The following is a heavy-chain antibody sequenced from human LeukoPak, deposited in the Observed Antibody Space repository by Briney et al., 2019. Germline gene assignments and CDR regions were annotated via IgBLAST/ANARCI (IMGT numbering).Heavy chain of an antibody. CDR2: TYYSGST. J-gene: IGHJ5*02. CDR1: GGSFSGYY. Sequence: SETLSLTCAVYGGSFSGYYWGWIRQPPGKGLEWIGSTYYSGSTYYNPSLKSRVTISVDTSKNQFSLKLSSVTAADTAVYYCARGGVLWFGGTGNWFDPWGQGTLVTVSS. CDR3: ARGGVLWFGGTGNWFDP. D-gene: IGHD3-10*01. V-gene: IGHV4-34*01.